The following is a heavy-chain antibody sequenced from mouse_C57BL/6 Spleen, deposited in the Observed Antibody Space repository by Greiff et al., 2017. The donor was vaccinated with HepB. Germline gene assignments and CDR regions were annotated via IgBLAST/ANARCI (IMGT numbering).Heavy chain of an antibody. J-gene: IGHJ3*01. V-gene: IGHV1-50*01. CDR1: GYTFTSYW. Sequence: QVHVKQPGAELVKPGASVKLSCKASGYTFTSYWMQWVKQRPGQGLEWIGEIDPSDSYTNYNQKFKGKATLTVDTSSSTAYMQLSSLTSEDSAVYYCARDSSGAWFAYWGQGTLVTVSA. CDR2: IDPSDSYT. CDR3: ARDSSGAWFAY. D-gene: IGHD3-2*02.